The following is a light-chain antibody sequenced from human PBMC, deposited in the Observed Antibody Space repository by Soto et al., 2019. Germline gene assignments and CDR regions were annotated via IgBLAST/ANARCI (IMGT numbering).Light chain of an antibody. CDR3: SSYAGSNNV. J-gene: IGLJ1*01. V-gene: IGLV2-14*01. CDR2: EVS. Sequence: LTQPASVSGSPGQSLTISCTGTSSDIGGYNYVSWYQQHPGQAPKLIIYEVSNRPSGVSDRFSGSKSGNTASLTVSGLQAEDEADYYCSSYAGSNNVFGTGTKVTVL. CDR1: SSDIGGYNY.